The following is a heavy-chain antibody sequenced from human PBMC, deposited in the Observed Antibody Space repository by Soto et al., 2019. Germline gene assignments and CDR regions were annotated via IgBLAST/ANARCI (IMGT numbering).Heavy chain of an antibody. J-gene: IGHJ5*02. CDR1: GGTFSSYA. D-gene: IGHD3-3*01. V-gene: IGHV1-69*06. CDR2: IIPIFGTA. Sequence: SVKVSCKASGGTFSSYAISWVRQAPGQGXEWMGGIIPIFGTANYAQKFQGRVTITADKSSSTAYMELSSLRSEDTAVYYCARTDPQTIFGVVPSWGWFDPWGQGILVTVSS. CDR3: ARTDPQTIFGVVPSWGWFDP.